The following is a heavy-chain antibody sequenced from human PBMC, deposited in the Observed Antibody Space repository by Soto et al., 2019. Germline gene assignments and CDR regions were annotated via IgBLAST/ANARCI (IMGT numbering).Heavy chain of an antibody. CDR2: VNQCGSENH. Sequence: EVQLVESGGGLVQPGGSLRLSCAASGFTFRTYWMSWVRQAPGKGLEWVGNVNQCGSENHYYVDSVKGRFTISRDNAENSEYLQMNSLRVADTAVYYCARDTGNGHYGQDTWGMDVWGQGTTVFVSS. D-gene: IGHD4-17*01. V-gene: IGHV3-7*05. CDR3: ARDTGNGHYGQDTWGMDV. CDR1: GFTFRTYW. J-gene: IGHJ6*02.